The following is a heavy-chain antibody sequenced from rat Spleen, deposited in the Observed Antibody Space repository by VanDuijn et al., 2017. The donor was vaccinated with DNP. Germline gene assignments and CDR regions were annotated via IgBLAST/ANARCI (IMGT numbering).Heavy chain of an antibody. Sequence: QVQLMESGPGLVQPSQTLSLTCTVSGFSLTSYSVNWIRQPPGKGLEWIAAMASGGSTYYNSALKSRLSISRDTSKSQVFLKRNSLQTEDTAMYLCARLAVGAMDAWGQGTSVTVSS. V-gene: IGHV2-6*01. CDR2: MASGGST. CDR3: ARLAVGAMDA. D-gene: IGHD3-2*01. CDR1: GFSLTSYS. J-gene: IGHJ4*01.